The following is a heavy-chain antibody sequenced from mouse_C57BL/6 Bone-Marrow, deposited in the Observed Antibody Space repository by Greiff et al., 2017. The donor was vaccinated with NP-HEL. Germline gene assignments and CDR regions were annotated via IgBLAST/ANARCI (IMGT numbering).Heavy chain of an antibody. CDR1: GYTFTSYT. D-gene: IGHD2-2*01. CDR3: ARGVRVTAGDFDD. J-gene: IGHJ2*01. CDR2: INPSSGYT. V-gene: IGHV1-4*01. Sequence: VQLQQSGAELARPGASVKMSCKASGYTFTSYTMHWVKQRPGQGLEWIGYINPSSGYTKYNQKFKDKATLTADKSSSTAYMQLSSLTSEDSAVYYCARGVRVTAGDFDDGGQGTTLTVSS.